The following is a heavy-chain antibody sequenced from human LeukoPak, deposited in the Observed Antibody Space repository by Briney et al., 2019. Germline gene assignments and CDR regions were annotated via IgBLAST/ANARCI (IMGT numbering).Heavy chain of an antibody. CDR3: ASTHPPGYCSGGSCYDRYYYGMDV. D-gene: IGHD2-15*01. Sequence: SETLSLTCAVYGGSFSGYYWSWIRQPPGKGLEWIGEINHSGSTNYNPSLKSRVTISVDTSKNQFSLKLSSVTAADTAVYYCASTHPPGYCSGGSCYDRYYYGMDVWGQGTTATVSS. J-gene: IGHJ6*02. CDR1: GGSFSGYY. CDR2: INHSGST. V-gene: IGHV4-34*01.